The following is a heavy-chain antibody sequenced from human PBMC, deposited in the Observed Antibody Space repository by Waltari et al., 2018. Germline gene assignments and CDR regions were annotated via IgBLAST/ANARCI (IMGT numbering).Heavy chain of an antibody. J-gene: IGHJ1*01. Sequence: QVQLQQWGAGLLKPSETLSLTCAVYGGSFSGYYWSWIRQPPGKGLEWIGEINHSGSTNYNPSLKSRVTISVDTSKNQFSLKLSSVTAADTAVYYCARGRRGYSINTPAEYFQHWGQGTLVTVSS. CDR3: ARGRRGYSINTPAEYFQH. D-gene: IGHD6-13*01. CDR2: INHSGST. CDR1: GGSFSGYY. V-gene: IGHV4-34*01.